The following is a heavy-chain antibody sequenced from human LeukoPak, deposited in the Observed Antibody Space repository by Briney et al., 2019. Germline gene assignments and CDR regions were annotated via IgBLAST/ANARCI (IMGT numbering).Heavy chain of an antibody. Sequence: SVKVSCKASGGTFSSYAISWVRQAPGQGLEWMGGIIPIFGTANYAQKFQGRVTITADESTSTAYMELSSLRSEDTAVYYCAGSLTYYDILTGPNWFDPWGQGTLVTVS. CDR3: AGSLTYYDILTGPNWFDP. CDR2: IIPIFGTA. V-gene: IGHV1-69*13. D-gene: IGHD3-9*01. J-gene: IGHJ5*02. CDR1: GGTFSSYA.